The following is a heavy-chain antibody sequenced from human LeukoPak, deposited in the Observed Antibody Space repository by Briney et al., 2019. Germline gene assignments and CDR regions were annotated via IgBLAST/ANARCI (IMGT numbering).Heavy chain of an antibody. CDR3: ARYSGTPNYYYYYMDV. D-gene: IGHD1-26*01. Sequence: SETLSLTCTVSGDSFSSGNFYWSWIRQHPGKGLEWIGYVFHTGSTSYSPSLKSRVTMSVDTSKNQFSLKLSSVTAADTAVYYCARYSGTPNYYYYYMDVWGKGTTVTVSS. V-gene: IGHV4-31*03. J-gene: IGHJ6*03. CDR2: VFHTGST. CDR1: GDSFSSGNFY.